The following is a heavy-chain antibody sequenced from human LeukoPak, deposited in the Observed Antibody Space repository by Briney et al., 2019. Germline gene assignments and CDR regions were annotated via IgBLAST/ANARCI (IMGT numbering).Heavy chain of an antibody. D-gene: IGHD4-17*01. Sequence: PGGSLRLSCAASGFTFSSYWMHWIRQPPGRGLEWIASIYYSGTTYYNPSFKSRVTMSIDTSKNQFSLKLSSVTAADTAVYYCATRPAATVTVDYWGQGTLVTVSS. J-gene: IGHJ4*02. CDR3: ATRPAATVTVDY. CDR1: GFTFSSYW. V-gene: IGHV4-39*01. CDR2: IYYSGTT.